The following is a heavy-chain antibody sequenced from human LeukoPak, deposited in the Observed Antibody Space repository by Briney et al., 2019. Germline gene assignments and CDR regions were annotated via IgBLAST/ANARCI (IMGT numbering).Heavy chain of an antibody. CDR3: ARYSGNYGLDY. CDR2: IRYDGSSK. D-gene: IGHD4-17*01. V-gene: IGHV3-30*02. CDR1: GFTFSNYV. Sequence: GGSLRLSCAASGFTFSNYVIHWVRQAPGKGLEWVSLIRYDGSSKYYADSVRGRFTISRDNSKNTLYLQMNSLRAEDTDVYYCARYSGNYGLDYWGQGTLVTVSS. J-gene: IGHJ4*02.